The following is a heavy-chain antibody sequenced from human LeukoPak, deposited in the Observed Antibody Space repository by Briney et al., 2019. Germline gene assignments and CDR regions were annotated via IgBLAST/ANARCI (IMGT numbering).Heavy chain of an antibody. Sequence: GGSLRLSRAASGLTFSNYWMTWVRQAPGKGLEWVANIKQDGTEKNYVDSVKGRFTISRDNAKNSLYLQMNSLRVEDTAVYYCAGNYGGNSNYWGQGTQVTVSS. D-gene: IGHD4-23*01. CDR2: IKQDGTEK. CDR3: AGNYGGNSNY. V-gene: IGHV3-7*04. J-gene: IGHJ4*02. CDR1: GLTFSNYW.